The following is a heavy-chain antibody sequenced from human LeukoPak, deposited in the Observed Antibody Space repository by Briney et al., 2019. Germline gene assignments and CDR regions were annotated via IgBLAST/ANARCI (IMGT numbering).Heavy chain of an antibody. D-gene: IGHD5-18*01. CDR1: GFTLSSHW. J-gene: IGHJ6*03. Sequence: GGSLRLSCVATGFTLSSHWMHWVRQAPGKGLVWVSRINTDGGTTIYEDSVKGRFTISRDNAKNTLFLQMTSLRAEDTGVYYCARVAYSSGRYYHHYMDVWGNGTTVTVSS. V-gene: IGHV3-74*01. CDR2: INTDGGTT. CDR3: ARVAYSSGRYYHHYMDV.